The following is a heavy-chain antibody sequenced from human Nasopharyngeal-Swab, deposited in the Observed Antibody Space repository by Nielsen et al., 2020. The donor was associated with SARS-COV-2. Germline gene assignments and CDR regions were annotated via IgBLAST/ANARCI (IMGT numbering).Heavy chain of an antibody. J-gene: IGHJ6*02. CDR2: IYYSGST. CDR3: VGSSWSGDYYYYGMDV. D-gene: IGHD6-13*01. V-gene: IGHV4-39*07. Sequence: SETLSLTCTVSGGSISSSSYYWGWIRQPPGKGLEWIGSIYYSGSTYYNPSLKSRVTISVDTSKNQFSLKLSSVTAADTAVYYCVGSSWSGDYYYYGMDVWGQGTTVTVSS. CDR1: GGSISSSSYY.